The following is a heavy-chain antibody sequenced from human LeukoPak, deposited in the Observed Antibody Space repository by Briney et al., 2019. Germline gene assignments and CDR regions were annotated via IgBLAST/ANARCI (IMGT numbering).Heavy chain of an antibody. D-gene: IGHD3-3*01. Sequence: GGSLRLSCAASGFTFSSYAMHWVRQAPGKGLEWVAVISYDGSNKYYADSVKGRFTISRDNSKNTLYLQMNSPRAEDTAVYYCARDGGYYDFWSGYQPDAFDIWGQGTMVTVSS. CDR1: GFTFSSYA. V-gene: IGHV3-30-3*01. CDR3: ARDGGYYDFWSGYQPDAFDI. CDR2: ISYDGSNK. J-gene: IGHJ3*02.